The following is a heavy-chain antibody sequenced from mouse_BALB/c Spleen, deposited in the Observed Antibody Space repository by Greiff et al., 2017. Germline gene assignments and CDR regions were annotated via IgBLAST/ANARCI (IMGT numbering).Heavy chain of an antibody. CDR1: GFTFSSFG. V-gene: IGHV5-17*02. Sequence: EVKLMESGGGLVQPGGSRKLSCAASGFTFSSFGMHWVRQAPEKGLEWVAYISSGSSTIYYADTVKGRFTISRDNPKNTLFLQMTSLRSEDTAMYYCARDGYWFAYWGQGTLVTVSA. D-gene: IGHD1-2*01. CDR2: ISSGSSTI. J-gene: IGHJ3*01. CDR3: ARDGYWFAY.